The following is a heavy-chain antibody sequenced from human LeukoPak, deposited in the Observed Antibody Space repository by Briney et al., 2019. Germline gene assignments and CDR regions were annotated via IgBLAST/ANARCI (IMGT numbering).Heavy chain of an antibody. Sequence: GGSLRLSCAASGFTFSIYAMSWVRRAPGKGLEWVSGISGGGGSTYHADSVKGRFTISRDNSKNTLYLQMNSLRVEDTALYYCAKGCGSTSCDDSRWFDPWGQGTQVTVSS. D-gene: IGHD2-2*01. CDR2: ISGGGGST. J-gene: IGHJ5*02. V-gene: IGHV3-23*01. CDR1: GFTFSIYA. CDR3: AKGCGSTSCDDSRWFDP.